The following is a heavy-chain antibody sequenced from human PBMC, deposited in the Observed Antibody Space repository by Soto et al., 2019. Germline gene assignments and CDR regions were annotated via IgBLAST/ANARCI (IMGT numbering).Heavy chain of an antibody. D-gene: IGHD2-2*01. V-gene: IGHV3-48*02. J-gene: IGHJ4*02. Sequence: GSLRLSCAASGFTFSSYSMNWVRQAPGKGLQWVSYISRSSSNIYYADSVKGRFTISRDNAKNSLYLQMNTLTDEDTAVYYCARAGTSLGYCSSTSCYEFDYWGQGTPVTVSS. CDR3: ARAGTSLGYCSSTSCYEFDY. CDR2: ISRSSSNI. CDR1: GFTFSSYS.